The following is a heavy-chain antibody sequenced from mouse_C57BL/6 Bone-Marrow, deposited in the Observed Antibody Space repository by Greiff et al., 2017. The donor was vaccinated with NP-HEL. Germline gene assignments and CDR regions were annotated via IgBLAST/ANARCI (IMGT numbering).Heavy chain of an antibody. D-gene: IGHD1-1*01. V-gene: IGHV14-4*01. CDR2: IDPENGDT. Sequence: EVQLQQSGAELVRPGASVKLSCTASGFNIKDDYMHWVKQRPEQGLEWIGWIDPENGDTDYASKFQGKATITADTSSNTAYLQLSSLTSEDTAVYYCTMRGYYGSSPCYFDYWGQGTTLTVSS. CDR3: TMRGYYGSSPCYFDY. J-gene: IGHJ2*01. CDR1: GFNIKDDY.